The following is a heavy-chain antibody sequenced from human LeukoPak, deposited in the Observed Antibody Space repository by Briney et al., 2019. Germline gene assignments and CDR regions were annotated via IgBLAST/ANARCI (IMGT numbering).Heavy chain of an antibody. CDR2: INTDGRST. Sequence: GGSLRLSCAASGFTFSSYWMHWVRQAPGRGLVWVSRINTDGRSTTYADIVKGPFTISRDHAKNALYLQMNSLRAEDTAVYYCARVGYERTSDYYYYMDVWGKGTTVTVSS. V-gene: IGHV3-74*01. D-gene: IGHD5-18*01. CDR3: ARVGYERTSDYYYYMDV. J-gene: IGHJ6*03. CDR1: GFTFSSYW.